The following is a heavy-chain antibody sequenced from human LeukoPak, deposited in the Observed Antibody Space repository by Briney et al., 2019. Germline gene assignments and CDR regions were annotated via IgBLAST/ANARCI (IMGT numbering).Heavy chain of an antibody. D-gene: IGHD3-10*01. Sequence: GGSLRLSCAASGFTFSYAYMNWVRQAPGKGPEWVGRIKSKGDGGTIDYAAPVKGRFIISRDDSKNMLYLQMNSLTTEDTAVYYCTTVTMVRGINWGQGTLVTVSS. J-gene: IGHJ4*02. CDR3: TTVTMVRGIN. CDR2: IKSKGDGGTI. CDR1: GFTFSYAY. V-gene: IGHV3-15*07.